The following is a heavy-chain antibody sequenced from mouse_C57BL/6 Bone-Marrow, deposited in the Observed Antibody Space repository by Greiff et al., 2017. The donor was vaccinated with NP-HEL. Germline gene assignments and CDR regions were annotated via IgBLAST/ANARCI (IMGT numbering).Heavy chain of an antibody. D-gene: IGHD2-1*01. J-gene: IGHJ4*01. Sequence: VQLQQSGTELVKPGASVKLSCKASDYTFTSYWMHWVKQRPGQGLEWIGNINPSNGGTNYNEKFKSKATLTVDKSSSTAYMQLSSLTSEDSAVYYCAGDYGNYGAMDYWGQGTSVTVSS. CDR1: DYTFTSYW. CDR2: INPSNGGT. V-gene: IGHV1-53*01. CDR3: AGDYGNYGAMDY.